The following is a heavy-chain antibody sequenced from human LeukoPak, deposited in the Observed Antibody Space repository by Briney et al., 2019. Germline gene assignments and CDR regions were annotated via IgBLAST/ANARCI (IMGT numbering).Heavy chain of an antibody. J-gene: IGHJ6*03. CDR2: ISSSSSTI. D-gene: IGHD3-16*01. Sequence: PGGSLRLSCAASGFTFSTYNMNWVRQAPGKGLEWVSYISSSSSTIYYADSVKGRFTISRDNAENSLYLQMNSLRAEDTAVYYCARDSPRNYYYYYMDVWGKGTTVTVSS. CDR1: GFTFSTYN. V-gene: IGHV3-48*01. CDR3: ARDSPRNYYYYYMDV.